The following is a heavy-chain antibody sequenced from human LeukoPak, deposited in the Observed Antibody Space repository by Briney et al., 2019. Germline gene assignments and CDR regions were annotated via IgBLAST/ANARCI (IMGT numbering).Heavy chain of an antibody. Sequence: SETLSLTCAVSGGSLSGYYWTWLRQPPGKGLEWIGDINHSGSTNYNPSLKSRVTISVDTSKKQFFLNLSSVTAADTAVYYCARDSGTTGEVKFDPWGQGTLVTVSS. J-gene: IGHJ5*02. D-gene: IGHD3-10*01. CDR3: ARDSGTTGEVKFDP. CDR2: INHSGST. CDR1: GGSLSGYY. V-gene: IGHV4-34*01.